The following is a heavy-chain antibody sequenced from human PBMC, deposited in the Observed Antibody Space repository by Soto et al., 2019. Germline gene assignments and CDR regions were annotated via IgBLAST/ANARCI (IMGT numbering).Heavy chain of an antibody. CDR2: ISGSGGST. Sequence: GGSLRLSCAASGFTFSSYAMSWVRQAPGKGLEWVSAISGSGGSTYYADSVKGRFTISRDNSKNTLYLQMNSLRAEDTAVYYCAKCPQYDFWSGHGAFDIWGQGTMVTVSS. CDR3: AKCPQYDFWSGHGAFDI. CDR1: GFTFSSYA. V-gene: IGHV3-23*01. D-gene: IGHD3-3*01. J-gene: IGHJ3*02.